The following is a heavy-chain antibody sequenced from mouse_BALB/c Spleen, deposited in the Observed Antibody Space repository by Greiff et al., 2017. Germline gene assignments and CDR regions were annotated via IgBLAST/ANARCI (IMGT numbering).Heavy chain of an antibody. J-gene: IGHJ3*01. V-gene: IGHV2-2*02. Sequence: VKLVESGPGLVQPSQSLSITCTVSGFSLTSYGVHWVRQSPGKGLEWLGVIWSGGSTDYNAAFLSRLSISKDNSKSQVFFKMNSLQANDTAIYYCARNLDLLWYLWFAYWGQGTLVTVSA. D-gene: IGHD2-1*01. CDR2: IWSGGST. CDR1: GFSLTSYG. CDR3: ARNLDLLWYLWFAY.